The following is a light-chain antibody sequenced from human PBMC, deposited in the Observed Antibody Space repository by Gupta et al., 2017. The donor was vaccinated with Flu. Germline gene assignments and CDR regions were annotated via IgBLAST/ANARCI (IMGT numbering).Light chain of an antibody. J-gene: IGKJ1*01. CDR3: QQQNSGNPPWT. V-gene: IGKV3D-11*02. CDR1: QKIGSH. CDR2: DAS. Sequence: EIVLTQSPATLSLSPGERATLSCRASQKIGSHLAWYQHKQGQAPRLLIYDASNRAKGISATCSGSGVGTDTNFTVTSSQPEDLEVYFCQQQNSGNPPWTFGQGTKVEIK.